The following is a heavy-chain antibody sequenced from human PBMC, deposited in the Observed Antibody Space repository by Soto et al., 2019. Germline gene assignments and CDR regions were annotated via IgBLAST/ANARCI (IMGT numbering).Heavy chain of an antibody. J-gene: IGHJ4*02. CDR2: IIPIFGTA. CDR1: GGTFSSYA. CDR3: ARIYYDSSGYYEFDY. V-gene: IGHV1-69*06. Sequence: QVQLVQSGAEVKKPGSSVKVSCKASGGTFSSYAISWVRQAPGQGLEWMGGIIPIFGTANYAQKFQGRVTITADKSTSTAYMELRSLRSDDTAVYYCARIYYDSSGYYEFDYWGQGTLVTVSS. D-gene: IGHD3-22*01.